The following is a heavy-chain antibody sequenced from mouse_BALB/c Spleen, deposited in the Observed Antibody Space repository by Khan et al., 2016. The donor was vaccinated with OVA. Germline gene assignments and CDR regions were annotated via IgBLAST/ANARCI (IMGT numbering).Heavy chain of an antibody. D-gene: IGHD1-1*01. Sequence: EVQLQESGPGLVKPSPSLSLTCTVTGYSITSDYAWNWIRQFPGNKLEWMGYISYSGRTSYNPSLKSRISITRDTSKNQFFLQLNSVTTEDTATYDGASSVTITTGVANDFDYWGQGTTLTVSS. CDR3: ASSVTITTGVANDFDY. CDR2: ISYSGRT. V-gene: IGHV3-2*02. J-gene: IGHJ2*01. CDR1: GYSITSDYA.